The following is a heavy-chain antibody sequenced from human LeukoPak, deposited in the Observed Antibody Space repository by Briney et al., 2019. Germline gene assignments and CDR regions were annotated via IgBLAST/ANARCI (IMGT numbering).Heavy chain of an antibody. J-gene: IGHJ3*02. D-gene: IGHD5-12*01. CDR1: GGTFSSYA. V-gene: IGHV1-69*05. CDR2: IIPIFGTA. Sequence: SVKVSCKASGGTFSSYAISWVRQAPGQGLEWMGGIIPIFGTANYAQKFQGRVTITTDESTSTAYMELSSLRSEDTAVYYCARNPYDYDAFDIWGQGTMVTVSS. CDR3: ARNPYDYDAFDI.